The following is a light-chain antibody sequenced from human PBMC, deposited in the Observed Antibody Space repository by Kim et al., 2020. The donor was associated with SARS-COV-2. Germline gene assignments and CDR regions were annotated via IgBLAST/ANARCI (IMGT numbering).Light chain of an antibody. J-gene: IGLJ3*02. CDR1: SGQSSDA. CDR3: QTWGTGPSWV. CDR2: LNSDGSH. Sequence: SVKLTCILSSGQSSDAIAWHQQQPEKGPRYLMKLNSDGSHSKGDGIPDRFSGSSSGAERYLTISSLQSEDEADYYCQTWGTGPSWVFGGGTQLTVL. V-gene: IGLV4-69*01.